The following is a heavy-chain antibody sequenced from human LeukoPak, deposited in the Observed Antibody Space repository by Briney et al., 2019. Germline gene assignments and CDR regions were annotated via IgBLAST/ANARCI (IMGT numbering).Heavy chain of an antibody. V-gene: IGHV3-53*01. CDR3: AALRYSQSTFDI. Sequence: GGSLRLSCAASGFTVSSNYMSWVRQAPGKGLEWVSVIYSGGSTNYADSVKGRCTISRDNSKNTLYLQMNSLRAEDTAVYYCAALRYSQSTFDIWGQGTWVTVSS. D-gene: IGHD3-9*01. CDR2: IYSGGST. CDR1: GFTVSSNY. J-gene: IGHJ3*02.